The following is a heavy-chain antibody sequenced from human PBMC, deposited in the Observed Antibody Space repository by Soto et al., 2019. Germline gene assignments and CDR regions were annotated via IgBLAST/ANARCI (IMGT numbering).Heavy chain of an antibody. D-gene: IGHD2-15*01. V-gene: IGHV3-30-3*01. J-gene: IGHJ2*01. CDR2: ISYDGSNE. CDR1: GFTFNTYA. Sequence: QVQLVESGGGVVQPGRSLRLSCAASGFTFNTYAMHWVRQAPGKGLEWVAAISYDGSNEDYADSVKGRFTISRDDSKHTLYLQMNSLRSEDTAVYHCARASRFCTGGSCYSWYFSLWGRGTLVSVSS. CDR3: ARASRFCTGGSCYSWYFSL.